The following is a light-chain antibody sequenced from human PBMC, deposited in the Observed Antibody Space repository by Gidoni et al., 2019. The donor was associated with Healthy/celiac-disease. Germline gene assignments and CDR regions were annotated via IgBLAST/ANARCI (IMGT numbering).Light chain of an antibody. V-gene: IGLV1-47*01. CDR1: SSNIGSNY. CDR2: RNN. CDR3: AAWDDSLSGVV. J-gene: IGLJ2*01. Sequence: QSVLTQPPSASGTPGTRVTISCSGSSSNIGSNYVYWYQQLPATAPKLLIYRNNQRPSGVPDRFSGSKSCTSASLAISGLRSEDEADYYCAAWDDSLSGVVFGGGTKLTVL.